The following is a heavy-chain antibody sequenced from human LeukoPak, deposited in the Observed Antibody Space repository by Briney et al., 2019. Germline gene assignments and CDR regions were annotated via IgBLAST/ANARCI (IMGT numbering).Heavy chain of an antibody. V-gene: IGHV3-73*01. D-gene: IGHD6-13*01. CDR2: IRSKANNYAT. J-gene: IGHJ4*02. CDR1: GFTFSDSA. CDR3: SRPGAAASDTSDY. Sequence: PGGSLRLFCAASGFTFSDSAIHWVRQASGKGLEWVGRIRSKANNYATTYAASVKGRFTISRDDSKNTAYLEMNSLKIEDTAVYYCSRPGAAASDTSDYWGQGTLVTVAS.